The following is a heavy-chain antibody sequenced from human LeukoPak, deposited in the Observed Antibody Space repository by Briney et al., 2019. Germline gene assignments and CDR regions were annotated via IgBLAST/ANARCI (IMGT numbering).Heavy chain of an antibody. V-gene: IGHV3-53*01. CDR2: IYSGGST. Sequence: PGGSLRLSCAASGFTVSSNYMSWVRQAPGKGLEWVSVIYSGGSTYYADSVKGRFTISRDNSKNTLYLQMNSPRAEDTAVYYCAREGYDSSGYPYFDYWGQGTLVTVSS. CDR1: GFTVSSNY. J-gene: IGHJ4*02. CDR3: AREGYDSSGYPYFDY. D-gene: IGHD3-22*01.